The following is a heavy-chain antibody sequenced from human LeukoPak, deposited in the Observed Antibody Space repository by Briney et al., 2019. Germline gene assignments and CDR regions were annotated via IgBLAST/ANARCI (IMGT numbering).Heavy chain of an antibody. V-gene: IGHV3-30*04. CDR3: TRQGGGDFDY. Sequence: GGSLRLSCAASGFTFSSYAMHWVRQAPGKGLEWVAVISYDGSNKYYADSVKGRFTISRDNSKSTLYLQMNSLKTEDTAVYYCTRQGGGDFDYWGQGTLVTVPS. D-gene: IGHD2-15*01. CDR2: ISYDGSNK. CDR1: GFTFSSYA. J-gene: IGHJ4*02.